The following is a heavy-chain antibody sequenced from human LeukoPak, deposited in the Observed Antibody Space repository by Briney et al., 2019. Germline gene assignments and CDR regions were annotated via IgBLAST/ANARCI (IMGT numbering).Heavy chain of an antibody. J-gene: IGHJ4*02. CDR2: ISGSGDNT. V-gene: IGHV3-23*01. CDR3: TPLSDAIESFGTRNY. Sequence: PGGSLRLSCTASGFTFRDLAMNWVRQAPGKGLEWVSVISGSGDNTHYTDPVKGRFTISRDNSKNTLYLQMNSLRAEDTAVYYCTPLSDAIESFGTRNYWGQGTLVTVSS. D-gene: IGHD2-8*01. CDR1: GFTFRDLA.